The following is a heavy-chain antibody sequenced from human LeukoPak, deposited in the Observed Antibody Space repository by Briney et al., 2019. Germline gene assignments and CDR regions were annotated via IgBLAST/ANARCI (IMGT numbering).Heavy chain of an antibody. V-gene: IGHV1-46*01. J-gene: IGHJ6*03. D-gene: IGHD3-9*01. CDR2: INPSGGST. CDR1: GYTSTSYY. CDR3: ARGPDAYYDILTGYSYFYYYYMDV. Sequence: ASVKVSCKASGYTSTSYYMHWVRQAPGQGLEWMGIINPSGGSTSYAQKFQGRVTMTRDTSTSTVYVELSSLRSEDTAVYYCARGPDAYYDILTGYSYFYYYYMDVWGKGTTVTVSS.